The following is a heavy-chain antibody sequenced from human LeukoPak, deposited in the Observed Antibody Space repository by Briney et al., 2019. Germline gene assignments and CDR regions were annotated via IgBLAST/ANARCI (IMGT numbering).Heavy chain of an antibody. CDR2: ISWDGGST. Sequence: GGSLRLSCAVSGFTFDDYTMHWVRQAPGKGLEWVSLISWDGGSTYYADSVKGRSTISRDNSKNSLYLQMNSLRTEDTALYYCAKGGRGSYYPFDYWGQGTLVTVSS. J-gene: IGHJ4*02. V-gene: IGHV3-43*01. CDR1: GFTFDDYT. D-gene: IGHD1-26*01. CDR3: AKGGRGSYYPFDY.